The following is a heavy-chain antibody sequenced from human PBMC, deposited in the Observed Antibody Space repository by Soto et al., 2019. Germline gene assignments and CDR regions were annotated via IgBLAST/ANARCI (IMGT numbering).Heavy chain of an antibody. CDR3: AREGPVTIGYYYGMDV. CDR1: GFTFSSYA. J-gene: IGHJ6*02. D-gene: IGHD4-4*01. CDR2: ISYDGSNK. V-gene: IGHV3-30-3*01. Sequence: QVQLVESGGGVVQPGRSLRLSCAASGFTFSSYAMHWVRQAPGKGLEWVAVISYDGSNKYYADSVKGRFTISRDNSKNTQYLQMNSLRAEDTAVYYCAREGPVTIGYYYGMDVWGQGTTVTVSS.